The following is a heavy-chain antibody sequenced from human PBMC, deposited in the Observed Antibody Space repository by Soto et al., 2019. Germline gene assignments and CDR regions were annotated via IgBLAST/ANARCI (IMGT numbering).Heavy chain of an antibody. CDR1: GGTFSSYA. CDR3: ARVRKLVRDAFDI. CDR2: IIPIFGTA. Sequence: SVKVSCKASGGTFSSYAISWVRQAPGQGLEWMGGIIPIFGTANYAQKFQGRVTITADESTSTAYMELSSLRSEDTAVYYCARVRKLVRDAFDIWGQGTMVTVSS. V-gene: IGHV1-69*13. J-gene: IGHJ3*02. D-gene: IGHD6-13*01.